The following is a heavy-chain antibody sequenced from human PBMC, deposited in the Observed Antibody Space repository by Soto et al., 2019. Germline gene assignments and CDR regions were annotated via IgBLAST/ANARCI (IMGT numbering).Heavy chain of an antibody. CDR2: ISDYNGNT. CDR1: GYTFTNFG. V-gene: IGHV1-18*01. Sequence: QVQLVQSGAEVKKPGASVKVSCKASGYTFTNFGISWVRQAPGQGLEWMGWISDYNGNTNYAQNFQGRITMTTDTSTLTAYMELRSLRSDDSAVYYGARGGTPFDYWGQGTLVTVSS. J-gene: IGHJ4*02. CDR3: ARGGTPFDY. D-gene: IGHD3-16*01.